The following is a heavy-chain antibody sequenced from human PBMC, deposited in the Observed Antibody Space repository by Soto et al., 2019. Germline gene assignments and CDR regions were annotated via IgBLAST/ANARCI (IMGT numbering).Heavy chain of an antibody. J-gene: IGHJ4*02. V-gene: IGHV4-34*01. CDR1: GGSFSGYY. D-gene: IGHD3-3*01. CDR3: ARGALGYDFRSGYYMGRYFDY. Sequence: SETLSLTCAVYGGSFSGYYWSWIRQPPGKGLEWIGEINHSGSTNYNPSLKSRVTISVDTSKNQFSLKLSSVTAADTAVYYCARGALGYDFRSGYYMGRYFDYWGQGTLVTVSS. CDR2: INHSGST.